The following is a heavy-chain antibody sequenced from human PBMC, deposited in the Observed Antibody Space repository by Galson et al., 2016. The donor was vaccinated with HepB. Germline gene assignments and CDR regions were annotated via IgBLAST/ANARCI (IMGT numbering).Heavy chain of an antibody. CDR3: ARPWTNSDTSGYHFDY. CDR2: IYPGDSDT. J-gene: IGHJ4*02. CDR1: GYSFTNYW. Sequence: QSGAEVKKPGESLKISCKGSGYSFTNYWIGWVRQMPGKGLEWMGIIYPGDSDTRYSPSFQGQVTISVDKSIGTAYLQWSSLKASDTAMYYCARPWTNSDTSGYHFDYWGQGTLVTVSS. V-gene: IGHV5-51*01. D-gene: IGHD3-22*01.